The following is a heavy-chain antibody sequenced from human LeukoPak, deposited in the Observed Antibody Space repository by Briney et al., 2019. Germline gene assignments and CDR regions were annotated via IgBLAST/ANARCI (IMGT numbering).Heavy chain of an antibody. J-gene: IGHJ4*02. D-gene: IGHD1-26*01. CDR1: GFTFSSYS. CDR2: ISSSSSYI. CDR3: ARGQAYSGSFSFHFDF. V-gene: IGHV3-21*01. Sequence: PGGSLRLSCAASGFTFSSYSMNWVRQAPGKGLEWVSSISSSSSYIYYADSVKGRFTISRDNAKNSLYLQMNSLRVEDTAVYYCARGQAYSGSFSFHFDFWGQGTLVTVSS.